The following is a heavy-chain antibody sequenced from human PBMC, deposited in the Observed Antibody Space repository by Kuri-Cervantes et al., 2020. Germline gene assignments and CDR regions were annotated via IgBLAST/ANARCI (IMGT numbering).Heavy chain of an antibody. CDR2: ISGSVGST. CDR3: ARGYPYDISGN. Sequence: LSLTCAVSGFTFDSGAMTWVRQAPGKGLEWVSSISGSVGSTYYADSVKGRFTISRDISKNTLYLQMNSLRVEDTAVYYCARGYPYDISGNWGQGTLVTVSS. CDR1: GFTFDSGA. D-gene: IGHD3-22*01. V-gene: IGHV3-23*01. J-gene: IGHJ4*02.